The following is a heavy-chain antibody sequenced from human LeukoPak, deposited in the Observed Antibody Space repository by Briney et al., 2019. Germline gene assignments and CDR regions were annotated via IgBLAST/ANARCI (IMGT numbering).Heavy chain of an antibody. V-gene: IGHV1-18*01. J-gene: IGHJ5*02. CDR1: GCTFTSYG. CDR3: AREAAAAPSGRFDP. D-gene: IGHD6-13*01. CDR2: ISAYNGNT. Sequence: GASVKVSCKASGCTFTSYGISWVRQAPGQGLEWMGWISAYNGNTNYAQKLQGRVTMTTDTSTSTAYMELRSLRSDDTAVYYCAREAAAAPSGRFDPWGQGTLVTVSS.